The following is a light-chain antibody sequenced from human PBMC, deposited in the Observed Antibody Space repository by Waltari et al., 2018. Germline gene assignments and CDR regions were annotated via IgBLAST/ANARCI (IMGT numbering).Light chain of an antibody. V-gene: IGLV8-61*01. CDR1: SGSLYHTFY. Sequence: QTVVTQEPWLSVSPGGTVTLTCALSSGSLYHTFYAPWYQQTPGQAPRTRVYNANARSSGVPDRFSGSILGNTASLTITGAQADDESDYDCALYMGSGIWLFGGGTRLTGL. CDR2: NAN. CDR3: ALYMGSGIWL. J-gene: IGLJ3*02.